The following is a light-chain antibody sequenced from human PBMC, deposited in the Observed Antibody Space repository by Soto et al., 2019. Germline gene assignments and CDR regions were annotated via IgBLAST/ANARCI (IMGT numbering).Light chain of an antibody. V-gene: IGKV3-20*01. CDR2: GAS. CDR1: QSVSSSY. Sequence: EIVMTQSPATLSVSPGERATLSCRASQSVSSSYLAWYQQKPGQAPRLLIYGASSRATGIPDRFSGSGSGTDFTLTISRLEPEDFVVYYCQQYGYSPITFGQGTRLEIK. J-gene: IGKJ5*01. CDR3: QQYGYSPIT.